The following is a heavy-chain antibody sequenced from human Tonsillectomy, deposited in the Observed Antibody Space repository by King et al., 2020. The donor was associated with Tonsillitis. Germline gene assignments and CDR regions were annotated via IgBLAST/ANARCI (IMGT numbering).Heavy chain of an antibody. D-gene: IGHD4-17*01. CDR2: IYSGGST. CDR3: ARGRPTTVTTFYYYYYMDV. Sequence: VQLVESGGGLVQPGGSLRLSCAASGFTVSTTYMSWVRQAPGKGLEWVSVIYSGGSTYYADSVKGGFTISRDNSKNTLYLQMNSLSAEDTAVYYCARGRPTTVTTFYYYYYMDVWGKGTTVTVSS. J-gene: IGHJ6*03. CDR1: GFTVSTTY. V-gene: IGHV3-66*01.